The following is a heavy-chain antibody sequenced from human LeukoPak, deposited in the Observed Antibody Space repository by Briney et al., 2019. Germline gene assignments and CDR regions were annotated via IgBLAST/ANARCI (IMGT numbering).Heavy chain of an antibody. CDR1: GFTFSSYA. D-gene: IGHD5-24*01. Sequence: GGSLRLSCAASGFTFSSYAMNWVRQAPGKGLEWVAVISYDGSNKYYADSVKGRFTISRDNSKDTLYLQMNSLRAEDTAVYYCAKLGQSRYNSYYWGQGTLVTVSS. CDR2: ISYDGSNK. J-gene: IGHJ4*02. CDR3: AKLGQSRYNSYY. V-gene: IGHV3-30*18.